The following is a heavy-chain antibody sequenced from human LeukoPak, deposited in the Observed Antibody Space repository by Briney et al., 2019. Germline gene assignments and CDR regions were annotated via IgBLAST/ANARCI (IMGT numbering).Heavy chain of an antibody. D-gene: IGHD1-26*01. CDR3: AKGKGELPSYFDY. CDR1: GYSISSGYY. Sequence: ETLSLTCTVSGYSISSGYYWGWIRQPPGKGLEWVSAISGSGGSTYYADSVKGRFTISRDNSKNTLYLQMNSLRAEDTAVYYCAKGKGELPSYFDYWGQGTLVTVSS. V-gene: IGHV3-23*01. CDR2: ISGSGGST. J-gene: IGHJ4*02.